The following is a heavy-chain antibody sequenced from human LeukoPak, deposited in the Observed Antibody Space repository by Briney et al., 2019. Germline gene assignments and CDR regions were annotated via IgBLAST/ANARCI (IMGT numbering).Heavy chain of an antibody. J-gene: IGHJ6*03. Sequence: GASVKVSCKASGYTFTGYYMHWVRQAPGQGLEWMGWINPNSGGTNYAQKFQGRVTMTRDTSISTAYMGLSRLRSDDTAVYYCARGRIAAVRAYYYYYMDVWGKGTTVTVSS. CDR1: GYTFTGYY. D-gene: IGHD6-13*01. V-gene: IGHV1-2*02. CDR2: INPNSGGT. CDR3: ARGRIAAVRAYYYYYMDV.